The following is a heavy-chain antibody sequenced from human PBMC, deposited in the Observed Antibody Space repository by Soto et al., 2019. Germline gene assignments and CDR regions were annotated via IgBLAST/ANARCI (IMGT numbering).Heavy chain of an antibody. CDR1: GGSFSGYY. CDR3: ARILIGYYYYGMDV. J-gene: IGHJ6*02. CDR2: INHSGST. D-gene: IGHD3-3*01. Sequence: PSETLSLTCAVYGGSFSGYYWSWIRQPPGKGLEWIGEINHSGSTNYNPSLKRRVTISVDTSKNQFSLKLSSVTAADTAVYYCARILIGYYYYGMDVWGQGTTVTVSS. V-gene: IGHV4-34*01.